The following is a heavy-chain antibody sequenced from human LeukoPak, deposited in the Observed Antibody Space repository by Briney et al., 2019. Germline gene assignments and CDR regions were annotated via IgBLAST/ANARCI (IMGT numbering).Heavy chain of an antibody. CDR3: ATDEQGGATHDAFDI. CDR1: GGTFSSYA. J-gene: IGHJ3*02. V-gene: IGHV1-24*01. CDR2: FDPEDGET. Sequence: ASVTVSCKASGGTFSSYAISWVRQAPGKGLEWMGSFDPEDGETIYAQKFQGRVTMTEDTSTDTAYMELSSLRPEDTAVYYCATDEQGGATHDAFDIWGQGTMVTVSS. D-gene: IGHD1-26*01.